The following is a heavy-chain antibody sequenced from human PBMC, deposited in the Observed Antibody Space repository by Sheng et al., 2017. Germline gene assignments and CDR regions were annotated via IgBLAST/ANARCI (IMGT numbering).Heavy chain of an antibody. CDR3: AKERYYYDSSGHQYYLDY. V-gene: IGHV3-23*01. Sequence: EVQLLESGGGLVQPGGSLRLSCAASGFTFSNYAMSWVRQAPGKGLEWVSAISGSGGTTYYADSVKGRFTISRDNSKNTLYLQLNRLRAEDTAVYYCAKERYYYDSSGHQYYLDYWGQGT. CDR1: GFTFSNYA. J-gene: IGHJ4*02. D-gene: IGHD3-22*01. CDR2: ISGSGGTT.